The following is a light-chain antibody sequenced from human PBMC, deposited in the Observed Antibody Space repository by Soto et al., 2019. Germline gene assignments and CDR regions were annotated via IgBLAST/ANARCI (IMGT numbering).Light chain of an antibody. CDR3: QQSYSTPWT. J-gene: IGKJ1*01. CDR1: QSVLNRSNNKSY. V-gene: IGKV4-1*01. CDR2: WAF. Sequence: DAVMTHSPDSLAASLRERATINCNSRQSVLNRSNNKSYLAWYQQKQGQPPKLLIYWAFTRHSGVPDRFSGSGYGTDFNLTISSLQPADVAVYYCQQSYSTPWTFGQGTKVDIK.